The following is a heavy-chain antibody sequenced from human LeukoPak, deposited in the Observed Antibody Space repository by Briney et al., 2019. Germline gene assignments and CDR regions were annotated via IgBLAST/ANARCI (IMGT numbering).Heavy chain of an antibody. CDR1: GGSFSGYY. V-gene: IGHV4-34*01. J-gene: IGHJ4*02. CDR2: INHSGST. Sequence: TSETLSLTCAVYGGSFSGYYWSWIRQPPGKGLEWIGEINHSGSTNYNPSLKSRVTISVDTSKNQFSLKLSSVTAADTAVYYYARVVCGRDGYNFLTRRGYFDYWGQGTLVTVSS. CDR3: ARVVCGRDGYNFLTRRGYFDY. D-gene: IGHD5-24*01.